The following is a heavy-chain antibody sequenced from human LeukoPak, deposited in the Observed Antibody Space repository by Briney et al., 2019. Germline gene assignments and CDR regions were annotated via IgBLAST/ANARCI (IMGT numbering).Heavy chain of an antibody. CDR2: INHSGST. CDR1: GGSFSGYY. CDR3: ARGLYSSSSRGLDY. J-gene: IGHJ4*02. D-gene: IGHD6-6*01. V-gene: IGHV4-34*01. Sequence: PSETLSLTCAVYGGSFSGYYWSWIRQPPGKGLEWIGEINHSGSTNYNPSLKSRVTISVDTSKNQFSLKLSSATAADTAVYYCARGLYSSSSRGLDYWGQGTLVTVSS.